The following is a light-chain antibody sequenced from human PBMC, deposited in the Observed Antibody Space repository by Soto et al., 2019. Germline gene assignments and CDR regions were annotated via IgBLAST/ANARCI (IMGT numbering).Light chain of an antibody. CDR2: DSS. CDR3: QQDNIYSGE. J-gene: IGKJ1*01. CDR1: QNISIW. Sequence: DNLFNHTLSTLSLSLSYTRTITFRASQNISIWLAWYQQRPGRAPRLLIYDSSSLESGVPSTFSGSGSGTEFSLTISSLQPDDFATYYCQQDNIYSGEFGQGTKVDIK. V-gene: IGKV1-5*01.